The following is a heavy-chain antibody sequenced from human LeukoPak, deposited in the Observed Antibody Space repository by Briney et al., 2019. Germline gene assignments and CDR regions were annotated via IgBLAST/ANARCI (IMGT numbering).Heavy chain of an antibody. Sequence: GGSLRLSCAASGFTFSSYDMHWVRQAPGKGLQWVAFMRNDGSAKYYADSVKGRFTISRDNAKNTLYLQMNSLRAEDTAVYYCAGGIAVAGTGYWGQGTLVTVSS. D-gene: IGHD6-19*01. J-gene: IGHJ4*02. V-gene: IGHV3-30*02. CDR3: AGGIAVAGTGY. CDR2: MRNDGSAK. CDR1: GFTFSSYD.